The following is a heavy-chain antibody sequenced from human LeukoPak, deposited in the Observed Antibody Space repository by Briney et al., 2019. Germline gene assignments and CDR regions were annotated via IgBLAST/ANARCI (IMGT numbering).Heavy chain of an antibody. CDR1: GFTYSRYW. CDR2: IKGDESYT. Sequence: PGGSLRLTCAASGFTYSRYWMHWVRQVPGKVLVWVARIKGDESYTFYADSVKGRFTISRDNAKNTLYLQMNSLRAEDTAVYYCASQADSAYGDYNWGQGTLVTVSS. J-gene: IGHJ4*02. V-gene: IGHV3-74*01. CDR3: ASQADSAYGDYN. D-gene: IGHD4-17*01.